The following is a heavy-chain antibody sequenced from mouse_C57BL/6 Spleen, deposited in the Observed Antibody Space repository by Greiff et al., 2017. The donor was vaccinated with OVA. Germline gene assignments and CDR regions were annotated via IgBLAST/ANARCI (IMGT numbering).Heavy chain of an antibody. CDR2: FYPGSGSI. J-gene: IGHJ4*01. Sequence: QVQLQQSGAELVKPGASVKLSCKASGYTFTEYTIHWVKQRSGQGLEWIGWFYPGSGSIKYNEKFKDKATLTADKSSSTVYMELSRLTSEDSAVFFGAGHKEGTVARPYYAMNYWGQGTSVTVSS. V-gene: IGHV1-62-2*01. D-gene: IGHD1-1*01. CDR3: AGHKEGTVARPYYAMNY. CDR1: GYTFTEYT.